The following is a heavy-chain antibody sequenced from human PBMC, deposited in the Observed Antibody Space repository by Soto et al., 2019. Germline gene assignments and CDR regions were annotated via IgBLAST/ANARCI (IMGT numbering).Heavy chain of an antibody. CDR3: ARDKITGLFDY. J-gene: IGHJ4*02. V-gene: IGHV4-34*01. Sequence: QVQLQQWGAGLLKPSETLSLTCAVYGGSFSGYYWTWIRQPPGTGLEWIGEIKHSGSTNNHPALTSLVTLSVDTSNHQFSLKLTSVTAADTAVYYCARDKITGLFDYWGQGTLVTVSS. CDR1: GGSFSGYY. D-gene: IGHD2-8*02. CDR2: IKHSGST.